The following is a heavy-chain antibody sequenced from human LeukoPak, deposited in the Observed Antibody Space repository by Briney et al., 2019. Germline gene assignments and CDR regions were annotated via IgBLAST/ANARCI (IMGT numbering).Heavy chain of an antibody. D-gene: IGHD3-10*01. V-gene: IGHV4-59*01. J-gene: IGHJ4*02. CDR2: VYYSGST. Sequence: PSETLSLTCPVSGGSISSYYWSWIRQPPGKGLEWIGYVYYSGSTNYNPSLKSRVTISVDTSKDQFSLKLSSVTAADTAVYYCARSELLWFGGVNSGFDYWGQGTLVTVSS. CDR3: ARSELLWFGGVNSGFDY. CDR1: GGSISSYY.